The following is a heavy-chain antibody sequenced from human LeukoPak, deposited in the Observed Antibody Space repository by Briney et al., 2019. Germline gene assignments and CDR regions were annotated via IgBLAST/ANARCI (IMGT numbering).Heavy chain of an antibody. D-gene: IGHD6-13*01. CDR2: INPKSGGT. J-gene: IGHJ4*02. V-gene: IGHV1-2*02. CDR1: GGTFSSYA. Sequence: ASVKVSCKASGGTFSSYAISWVRQAPGQGLEWMGWINPKSGGTNYAQKFQGRVTMTRDTSISTIYMELSRLISDDTAVYYCARGTRFGAASDTGYWGQGTLVTVSS. CDR3: ARGTRFGAASDTGY.